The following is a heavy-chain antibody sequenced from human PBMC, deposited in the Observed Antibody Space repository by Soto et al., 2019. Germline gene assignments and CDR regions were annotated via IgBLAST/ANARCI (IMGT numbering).Heavy chain of an antibody. CDR3: ARRITIFGVASPGYYYGLDV. J-gene: IGHJ6*02. D-gene: IGHD3-3*01. Sequence: PSEPLSLTFTVPCGTISSSSYYWGWIRQPPGKGLEWIGSIYYSGSTYYNPSLKSRVTISVDTSKNQFSLKLSSVTAADTAVYYCARRITIFGVASPGYYYGLDVWGQGTKVTVSS. CDR1: CGTISSSSYY. V-gene: IGHV4-39*01. CDR2: IYYSGST.